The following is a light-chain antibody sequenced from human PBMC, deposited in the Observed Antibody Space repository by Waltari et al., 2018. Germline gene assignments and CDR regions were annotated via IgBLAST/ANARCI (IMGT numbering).Light chain of an antibody. CDR1: SSNIGAGYD. V-gene: IGLV1-40*01. CDR3: QSYDSSLSGSV. CDR2: GNS. Sequence: QSVLTQPPSVSGAPGQRVTISCTGSSSNIGAGYDVHWYQQLPGTAPKLLIYGNSKRPSGVPDRFSGSKSGTSASRAITGLQAADEADYYCQSYDSSLSGSVFGGGTKLTVL. J-gene: IGLJ3*02.